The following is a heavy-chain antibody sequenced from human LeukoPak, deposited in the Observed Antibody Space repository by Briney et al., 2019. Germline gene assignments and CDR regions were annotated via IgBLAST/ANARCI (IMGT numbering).Heavy chain of an antibody. Sequence: SETLSLTCAVYGGSFSGYYWSWIRQPPGKGLEWIGEINHSGSTNYNPSLKSRVTISVDTSNNQFSLKVTSVTAADTAVYYCARDKGYYYNMDVWGKGTTVTVSS. CDR3: ARDKGYYYNMDV. CDR1: GGSFSGYY. J-gene: IGHJ6*03. CDR2: INHSGST. V-gene: IGHV4-34*01.